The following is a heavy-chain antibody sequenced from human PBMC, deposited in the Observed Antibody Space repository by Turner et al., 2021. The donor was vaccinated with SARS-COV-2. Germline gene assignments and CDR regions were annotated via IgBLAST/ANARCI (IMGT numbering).Heavy chain of an antibody. J-gene: IGHJ6*02. CDR2: INTNSGGT. CDR3: ARSRYTYGSYYYYGMDV. D-gene: IGHD5-18*01. V-gene: IGHV1-2*02. Sequence: QVQLVQSGAEVKKPGASVKVSCKASGYTFTGYYMHWVRQAPGQGLEWIGWINTNSGGTNYEQKVQGRVTMTWDTSISTAYMELSRLRSDDTAVYYCARSRYTYGSYYYYGMDVWGQGTTVTVSS. CDR1: GYTFTGYY.